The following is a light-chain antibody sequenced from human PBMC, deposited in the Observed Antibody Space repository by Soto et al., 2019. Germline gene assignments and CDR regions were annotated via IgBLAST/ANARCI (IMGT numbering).Light chain of an antibody. CDR3: RQYDSEST. V-gene: IGKV1-5*01. J-gene: IGKJ1*01. CDR1: QSISTW. Sequence: DIQMPQSPSTLSAPVGASVTITCRASQSISTWLAWYQQKPGKAPEVLIHDASRLESGVPSRFSGSGSGTEFTLTINNLQPDYFAIYDCRQYDSESTFGQGTKVDIK. CDR2: DAS.